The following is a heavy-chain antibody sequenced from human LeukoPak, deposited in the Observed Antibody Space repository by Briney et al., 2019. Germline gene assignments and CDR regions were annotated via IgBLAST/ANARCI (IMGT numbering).Heavy chain of an antibody. CDR2: IIPIFGTA. D-gene: IGHD4-17*01. V-gene: IGHV1-69*06. Sequence: SVKVSCKASGYTFTGYYIHWVRQAPGQGLEWMGGIIPIFGTANYAQKFQGRVTITADKSTSTAYMELSSLRSEDTAVYYCASDDRPTAHDYGDGPEYYYYYMDVWGKGTTVTVSS. CDR3: ASDDRPTAHDYGDGPEYYYYYMDV. CDR1: GYTFTGYY. J-gene: IGHJ6*03.